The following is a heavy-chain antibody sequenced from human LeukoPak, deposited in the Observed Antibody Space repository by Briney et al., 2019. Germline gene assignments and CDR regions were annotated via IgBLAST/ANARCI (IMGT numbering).Heavy chain of an antibody. J-gene: IGHJ4*02. D-gene: IGHD4-17*01. Sequence: PSETLSLTCAVYGGSFSGYYWSWIRQPPGKGLEWIGEINHSGSTNYIPSLKSRVTMSVDTSKNQFSLNLSSVTAADTAVYYCAIYGDYTFDYWGQGTLVTVSS. CDR1: GGSFSGYY. CDR3: AIYGDYTFDY. V-gene: IGHV4-34*01. CDR2: INHSGST.